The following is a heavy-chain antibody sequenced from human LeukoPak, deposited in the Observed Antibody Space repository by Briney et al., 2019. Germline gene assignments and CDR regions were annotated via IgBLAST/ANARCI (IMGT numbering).Heavy chain of an antibody. J-gene: IGHJ4*02. V-gene: IGHV3-9*01. CDR1: GFTFDDYA. CDR2: ISWNGGSI. CDR3: ARAPYYDFWSGYWTAGVDY. D-gene: IGHD3-3*01. Sequence: GGSLRLSCAASGFTFDDYAMHWVRQAPGKGLEWVSGISWNGGSIGYADSVKGRFSISRDNAKNSLYLQMNSLRAEDTAVYYCARAPYYDFWSGYWTAGVDYWGQGTLVTVSS.